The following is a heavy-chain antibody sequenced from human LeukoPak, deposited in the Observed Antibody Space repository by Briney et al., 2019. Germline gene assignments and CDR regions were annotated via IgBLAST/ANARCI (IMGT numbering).Heavy chain of an antibody. CDR2: INPSGGST. CDR1: GYTFTSYY. J-gene: IGHJ1*01. V-gene: IGHV1-46*01. D-gene: IGHD3-3*01. Sequence: ASVKVSCKASGYTFTSYYMHWVRQAPGQGLEWMGIINPSGGSTSYAQKFQGRVTMTRDTSTSTVYMELSSLRSEDTAVYYCARGLSYYDFWSGEILQHWGQGTLVTVSS. CDR3: ARGLSYYDFWSGEILQH.